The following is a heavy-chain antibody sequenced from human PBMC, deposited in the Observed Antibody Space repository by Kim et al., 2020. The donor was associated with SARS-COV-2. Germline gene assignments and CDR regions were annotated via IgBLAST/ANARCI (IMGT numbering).Heavy chain of an antibody. CDR3: ARDLASYCSSTSCYSLEVDY. Sequence: ASVKVSCKASGYTFTSYGISWVRQAPGQGLEWMGWISTYNGNTNYAQNLQGRVTMTTDTSTSTAYMELRSLRSDDTAVYYCARDLASYCSSTSCYSLEVDYWGQGTLVTVSS. J-gene: IGHJ4*02. CDR2: ISTYNGNT. D-gene: IGHD2-2*01. V-gene: IGHV1-18*01. CDR1: GYTFTSYG.